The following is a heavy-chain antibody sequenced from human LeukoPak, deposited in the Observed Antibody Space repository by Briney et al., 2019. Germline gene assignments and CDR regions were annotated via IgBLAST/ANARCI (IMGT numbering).Heavy chain of an antibody. CDR3: AKLPKAYDSSGPSVD. Sequence: GGSLRLSCAASGFTFSSYAMSWVRQAPGKGLGWVSAISGSGGSTYYADSVKGRFTISRDNSKNTLYLQMNSLRAEDTAVYYCAKLPKAYDSSGPSVDWGQGTLVTVSS. V-gene: IGHV3-23*01. CDR1: GFTFSSYA. D-gene: IGHD3-22*01. CDR2: ISGSGGST. J-gene: IGHJ4*02.